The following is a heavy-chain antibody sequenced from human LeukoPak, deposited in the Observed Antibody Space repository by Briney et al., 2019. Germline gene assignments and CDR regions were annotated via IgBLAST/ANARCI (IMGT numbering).Heavy chain of an antibody. CDR2: ISSGSSYI. V-gene: IGHV3-21*01. J-gene: IGHJ4*02. Sequence: PGGSLRLSCVASGFTFSSYSMNWVRQAPGKGLEWVSSISSGSSYIYYADSVKDRFTISRDNAKDSLYLQMNSLRAEDTAVYYCARLSYSITDYWGQGTLVTVSS. CDR3: ARLSYSITDY. D-gene: IGHD6-13*01. CDR1: GFTFSSYS.